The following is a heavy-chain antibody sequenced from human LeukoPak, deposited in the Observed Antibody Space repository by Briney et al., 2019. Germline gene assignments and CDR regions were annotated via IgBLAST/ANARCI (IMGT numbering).Heavy chain of an antibody. CDR3: VKDPRDTYGTNWFIS. CDR1: GFSFGNYA. CDR2: ISGTGGAT. V-gene: IGHV3-23*01. Sequence: GGSLRLSCVASGFSFGNYAMSWVRQAPGKGLQWVSQISGTGGATWYAGFARDRFTISRDNSKKTLYLQMSGLRVEDTAMYYCVKDPRDTYGTNWFISWGQGTLLIVSS. J-gene: IGHJ5*01. D-gene: IGHD2-21*01.